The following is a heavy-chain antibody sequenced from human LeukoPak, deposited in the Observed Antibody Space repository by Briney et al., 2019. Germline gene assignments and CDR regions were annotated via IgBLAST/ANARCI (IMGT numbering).Heavy chain of an antibody. CDR2: ISSDGSNT. D-gene: IGHD5-18*01. Sequence: GGSLRLSCAASGFTFSTYGMHWVRQAPGKGLEWVGVISSDGSNTYYADSVKGRFTISRDNSKDTLYLQMNSLGAEDTAMYYCASNVHGYSCAFFDYWGQGTLVTVST. CDR3: ASNVHGYSCAFFDY. V-gene: IGHV3-30*03. J-gene: IGHJ4*02. CDR1: GFTFSTYG.